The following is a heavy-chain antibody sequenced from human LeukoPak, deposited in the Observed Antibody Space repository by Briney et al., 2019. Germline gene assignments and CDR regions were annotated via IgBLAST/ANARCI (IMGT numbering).Heavy chain of an antibody. CDR1: GGTFSSYA. Sequence: RASVKVSCKASGGTFSSYAISWVRQAPGQGLEWMGRIIPILGIANNAQKFQGRVTITADKSTSTAYMELSSLRSEDTAVYYCARDEKPYCSSTSCSDWFDPWGQGTLVTVSS. CDR3: ARDEKPYCSSTSCSDWFDP. D-gene: IGHD2-2*01. J-gene: IGHJ5*02. CDR2: IIPILGIA. V-gene: IGHV1-69*04.